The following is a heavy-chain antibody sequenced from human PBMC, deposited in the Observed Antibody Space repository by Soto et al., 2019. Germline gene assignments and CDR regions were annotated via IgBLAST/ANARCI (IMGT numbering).Heavy chain of an antibody. CDR2: ISAYNGNP. CDR3: ARVFRLAVESSCFDY. V-gene: IGHV1-18*01. CDR1: GYKFTGYG. Sequence: GASVKVSCKASGYKFTGYGIGWGRQAPGQGLEWMGWISAYNGNPSYAQKFQGRVTMTTDTSTSTAYMELRRLRADDTAVYFCARVFRLAVESSCFDYWGQGTLVTVSS. J-gene: IGHJ4*02. D-gene: IGHD6-19*01.